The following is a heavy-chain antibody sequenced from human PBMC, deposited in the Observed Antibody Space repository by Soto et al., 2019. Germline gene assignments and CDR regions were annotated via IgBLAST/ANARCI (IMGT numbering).Heavy chain of an antibody. CDR1: GGTFSSYA. CDR3: AGDIKRGYCSGGSCYAGDY. V-gene: IGHV1-69*01. J-gene: IGHJ4*02. D-gene: IGHD2-15*01. CDR2: IIPIFGTA. Sequence: QVQLVQSGAEVKKPGSSVKVSCKASGGTFSSYAISWVRQAPGQGLEWMGGIIPIFGTANYAQKFQGRVTITADESTSTAYMELSSPRSEGTAVYYCAGDIKRGYCSGGSCYAGDYWGQGTLVTVSS.